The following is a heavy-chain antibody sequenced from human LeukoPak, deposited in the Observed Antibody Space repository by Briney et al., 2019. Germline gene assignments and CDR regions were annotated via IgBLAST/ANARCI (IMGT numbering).Heavy chain of an antibody. CDR3: ARGRSPDY. J-gene: IGHJ4*02. CDR2: INHSGST. V-gene: IGHV4-34*01. CDR1: GFTFSDYY. Sequence: GSLRLSCAASGFTFSDYYMSWIRQPPGKGLEWIGEINHSGSTNYNPSLKSRVTTSVDTSKNQFSLKLSSVTAADTAVYYCARGRSPDYWGQGTLVTVSS.